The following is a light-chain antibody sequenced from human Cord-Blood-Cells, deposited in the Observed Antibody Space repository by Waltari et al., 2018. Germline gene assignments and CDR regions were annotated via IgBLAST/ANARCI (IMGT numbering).Light chain of an antibody. Sequence: SYELTQPPPVSVSPGQTASITCSGDKLGDKYACWYQQKPGQAPGLVIYQESKRPSGIPGRFSGSNSGNTATLTISGTQAMDEADYYCQAWDSSTAVFGGGTKLTVL. V-gene: IGLV3-1*01. J-gene: IGLJ3*02. CDR3: QAWDSSTAV. CDR1: KLGDKY. CDR2: QES.